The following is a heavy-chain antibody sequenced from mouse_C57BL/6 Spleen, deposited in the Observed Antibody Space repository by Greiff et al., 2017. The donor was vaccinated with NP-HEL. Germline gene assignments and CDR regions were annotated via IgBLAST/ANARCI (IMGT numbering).Heavy chain of an antibody. Sequence: LQESGPELVKPGASVKISCKASGYTFTDYYINWVKQRPGQGLEWIGWIYPGSGNTKYNEKFKGKATLTVDTSSSTAYMQLSSLTSEDSAVYFCAREVEYYYGSSPFAYWGQGTLVTVSA. J-gene: IGHJ3*01. CDR3: AREVEYYYGSSPFAY. CDR1: GYTFTDYY. V-gene: IGHV1-84*01. D-gene: IGHD1-1*01. CDR2: IYPGSGNT.